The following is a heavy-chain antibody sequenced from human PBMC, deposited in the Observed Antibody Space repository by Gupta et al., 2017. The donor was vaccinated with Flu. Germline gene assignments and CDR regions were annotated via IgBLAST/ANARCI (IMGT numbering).Heavy chain of an antibody. J-gene: IGHJ4*02. CDR1: GYSISSVSY. V-gene: IGHV4-38-2*01. CDR3: ARGPVAVRGVIPRRFDY. Sequence: QVQLQESGPGLVKPSETLSLTCAVSGYSISSVSYWGWIRQPPGKGLEWIGNIYHGGNTYYNPSRKSRVTISIDTSRDQFSLKLTSVNAADTAMYYCARGPVAVRGVIPRRFDYWGQGTLVTVSS. CDR2: IYHGGNT. D-gene: IGHD3-10*01.